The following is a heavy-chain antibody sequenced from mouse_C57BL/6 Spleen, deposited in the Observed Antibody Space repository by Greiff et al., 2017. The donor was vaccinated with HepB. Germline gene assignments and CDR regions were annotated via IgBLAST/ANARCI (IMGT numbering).Heavy chain of an antibody. J-gene: IGHJ1*03. Sequence: VQLKESGPGLVKPSQSLSLTCSVTGYSITSGYYWNWIRQFPGNKLEWMGYLSYDGSNNYNPSLKNRISITRDTSKNQFFLKLNSVTTEDTATYYCARDPNWYFDVWGTGTTVTVSS. CDR1: GYSITSGYY. V-gene: IGHV3-6*01. CDR3: ARDPNWYFDV. CDR2: LSYDGSN.